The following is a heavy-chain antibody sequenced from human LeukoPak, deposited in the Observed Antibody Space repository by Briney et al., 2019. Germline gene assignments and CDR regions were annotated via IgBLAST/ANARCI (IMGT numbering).Heavy chain of an antibody. CDR2: IYYGGST. D-gene: IGHD2-15*01. Sequence: SETLSLTCTVFGGSVSSRSYYWGWIRQPPGKGLEWIGSIYYGGSTYYNPSLKSRVTIALDTSKNQFSLKLSSVTAADTAVYYCARRSRSGGPGDYWGQGTLVTVSS. CDR3: ARRSRSGGPGDY. V-gene: IGHV4-39*01. CDR1: GGSVSSRSYY. J-gene: IGHJ4*02.